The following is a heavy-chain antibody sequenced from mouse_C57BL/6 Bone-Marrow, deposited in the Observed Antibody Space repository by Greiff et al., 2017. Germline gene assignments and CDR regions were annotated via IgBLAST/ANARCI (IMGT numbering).Heavy chain of an antibody. CDR2: ISSGGSYT. D-gene: IGHD1-1*01. CDR1: GFTFSSYT. J-gene: IGHJ4*01. Sequence: EVKVVESGGGLVKPGGSLKLSCAASGFTFSSYTMSWVRQTPEKRLEWVATISSGGSYTYYPDSVKGRFPISRDNAKNTLYLQMSSLKSEDTAMYYCTRDYYGSSGPYYAMDYWGQGTSVTVSS. CDR3: TRDYYGSSGPYYAMDY. V-gene: IGHV5-6-4*01.